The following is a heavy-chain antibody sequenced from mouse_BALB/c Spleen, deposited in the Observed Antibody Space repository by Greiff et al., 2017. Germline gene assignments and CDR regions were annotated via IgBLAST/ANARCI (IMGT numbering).Heavy chain of an antibody. J-gene: IGHJ4*01. CDR2: IWGDGST. CDR3: ARRDGNYEGAMDY. CDR1: GFSLTGYG. D-gene: IGHD2-1*01. Sequence: VQRVESGPGLVAPSQSLSITCTVSGFSLTGYGVNWVRQPPGKGLEWLGMIWGDGSTDYNSALKSRLSISKDNSKSQVFLKMNSLQTDDTARYYCARRDGNYEGAMDYWGQGTSVTVSS. V-gene: IGHV2-6-7*01.